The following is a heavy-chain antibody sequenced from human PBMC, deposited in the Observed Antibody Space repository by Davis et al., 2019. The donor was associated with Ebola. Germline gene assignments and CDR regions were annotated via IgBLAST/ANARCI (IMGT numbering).Heavy chain of an antibody. V-gene: IGHV3-21*06. D-gene: IGHD4-17*01. CDR2: ISRSGAHI. CDR3: ARDGVRGLVTTGLYFDY. Sequence: PGGSLRLSCVTSGFTLSRYNMNWVRRAPGKGLEWVSSISRSGAHIYYADSVMGRFTISRANAENPVFLQMNRLRGDDTAVYYCARDGVRGLVTTGLYFDYWGQGSLVTVSS. J-gene: IGHJ4*02. CDR1: GFTLSRYN.